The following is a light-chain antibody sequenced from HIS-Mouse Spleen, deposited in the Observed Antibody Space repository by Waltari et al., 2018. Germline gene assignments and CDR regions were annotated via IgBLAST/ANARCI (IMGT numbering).Light chain of an antibody. J-gene: IGKJ1*01. Sequence: DIQMTQPTSYLSAYLGDRFTFTCRASQSISSYLNWYQQKPGKAPKLLIYSASSLQSGVPSRFSGSGSGTDFTLTISSLQPEDFATYYCQQSYSTPRTFGQGTKVEIK. CDR2: SAS. V-gene: IGKV1-39*01. CDR1: QSISSY. CDR3: QQSYSTPRT.